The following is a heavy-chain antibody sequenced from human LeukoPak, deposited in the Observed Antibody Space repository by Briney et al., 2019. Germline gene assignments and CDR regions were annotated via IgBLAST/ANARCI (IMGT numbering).Heavy chain of an antibody. CDR3: AKEDYRDHTTGFDS. D-gene: IGHD4-17*01. Sequence: GGSLRLSCAASGFTFSSYAMSWVRQAPGKGLEWVSAISGGGGSTYYIPSVRGRFIVSRDNSRNTLYLQMNGLTAEDTAIYYCAKEDYRDHTTGFDSWGQGTLVTVSS. V-gene: IGHV3-23*01. CDR2: ISGGGGST. J-gene: IGHJ5*01. CDR1: GFTFSSYA.